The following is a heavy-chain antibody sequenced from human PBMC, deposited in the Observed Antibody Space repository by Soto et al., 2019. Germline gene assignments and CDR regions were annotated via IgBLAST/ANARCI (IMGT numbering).Heavy chain of an antibody. CDR1: GGTFNSYG. CDR3: ASLGNRGSLRFGRTADNFDY. V-gene: IGHV1-69*01. J-gene: IGHJ4*02. Sequence: QVQLVQSGAEVRRPGSSVKVSCQASGGTFNSYGISWVRQAPGQGLEWMGEIIPIFGTATYSQKFQGRVTIAADDSTTTAYMELSSLRSEDTAVYYCASLGNRGSLRFGRTADNFDYWGQGTLVTVSS. D-gene: IGHD3-16*01. CDR2: IIPIFGTA.